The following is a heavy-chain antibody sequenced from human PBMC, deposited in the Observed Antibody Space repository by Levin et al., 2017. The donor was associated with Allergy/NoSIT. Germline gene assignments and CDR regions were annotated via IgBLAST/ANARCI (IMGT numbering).Heavy chain of an antibody. Sequence: QPGGSLRLSCAASGFTFSNYGMHWVRQAPGKGPEWVAVIYYDGSKKYYVDSVKGRFTISRDNSKNTLYLQMNSLRVEDTAVYYCARGAPLRVTKGFDYWGQGTLATVSS. CDR1: GFTFSNYG. D-gene: IGHD4-17*01. CDR3: ARGAPLRVTKGFDY. V-gene: IGHV3-33*01. J-gene: IGHJ4*02. CDR2: IYYDGSKK.